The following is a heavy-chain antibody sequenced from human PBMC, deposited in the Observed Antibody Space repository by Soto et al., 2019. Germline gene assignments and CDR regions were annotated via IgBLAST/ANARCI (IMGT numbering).Heavy chain of an antibody. CDR2: IKQDGSEK. J-gene: IGHJ3*02. V-gene: IGHV3-7*01. CDR3: ARDRDDSSEAFDI. Sequence: EVHLVESGGGLVQPGGSLRLSCAASGITFSNYWMTWVRQAPGKGLEWVANIKQDGSEKYYVDSVKGRFTISRDNAKKSLYVQMNSLRAADTAVYDCARDRDDSSEAFDIWGQVTMVTVSS. CDR1: GITFSNYW. D-gene: IGHD3-3*01.